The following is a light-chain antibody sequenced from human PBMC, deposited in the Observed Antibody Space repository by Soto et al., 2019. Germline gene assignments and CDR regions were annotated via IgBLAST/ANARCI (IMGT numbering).Light chain of an antibody. CDR3: QHYNSYSEA. CDR1: QSISTW. CDR2: AAS. J-gene: IGKJ1*01. Sequence: DIQVTQSPSTLSASVGDRVTIACRASQSISTWLAWYQHTQGKGPKLLIYAASTLQSGVPSRFRGSASGTDFTLPISRLQPDDFETYYCQHYNSYSEAFGQGTKVDIK. V-gene: IGKV1-5*01.